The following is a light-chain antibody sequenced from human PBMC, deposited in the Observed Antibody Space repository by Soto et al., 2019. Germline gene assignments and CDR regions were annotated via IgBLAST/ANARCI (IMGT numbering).Light chain of an antibody. V-gene: IGKV3-15*01. J-gene: IGKJ3*01. CDR3: QQYNNWPFT. CDR1: QSVSSK. CDR2: GAS. Sequence: EIVMTQSPATLSVSPGERATLSCRASQSVSSKLAWHQQKPGQAPRLLIYGASSRATGIPVRISGSGSGTEFILPISSLQSENFAVYYCQQYNNWPFTFGPGTKVDIK.